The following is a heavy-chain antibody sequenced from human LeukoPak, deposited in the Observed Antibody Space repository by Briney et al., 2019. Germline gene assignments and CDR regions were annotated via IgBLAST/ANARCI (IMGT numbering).Heavy chain of an antibody. Sequence: GGSLRLSCTGSGFTFGDYALTWVRQAPGKGLEWVGFIRSKPYGGTTQYAASVKGRFTISRDDSKSIAYLQMTSLKTEDTAVYYCTREGLTDYDFWSGSPGDYGGQGTPVTVSS. J-gene: IGHJ4*02. CDR1: GFTFGDYA. CDR2: IRSKPYGGTT. D-gene: IGHD3-3*01. CDR3: TREGLTDYDFWSGSPGDY. V-gene: IGHV3-49*04.